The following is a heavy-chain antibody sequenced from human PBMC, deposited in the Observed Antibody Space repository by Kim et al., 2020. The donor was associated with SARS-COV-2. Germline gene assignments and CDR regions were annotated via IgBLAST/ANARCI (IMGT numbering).Heavy chain of an antibody. J-gene: IGHJ4*02. Sequence: SETLSLTCAVYGGSFSGYYWSWIRQPPGKGLEWIGEINHSGSTNYNPSLKSRVTISVDTSKNQFSLKLSSVTAADTAVYYCASGVGGNFDYWGQGTLVTVSS. V-gene: IGHV4-34*01. D-gene: IGHD2-15*01. CDR2: INHSGST. CDR1: GGSFSGYY. CDR3: ASGVGGNFDY.